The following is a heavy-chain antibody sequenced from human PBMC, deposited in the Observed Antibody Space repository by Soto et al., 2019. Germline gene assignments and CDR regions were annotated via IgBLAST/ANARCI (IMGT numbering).Heavy chain of an antibody. D-gene: IGHD3-22*01. CDR1: GFSVSTSGAA. J-gene: IGHJ5*02. V-gene: IGHV2-5*02. CDR2: IYWDGDK. CDR3: ADRATMTICGLIIENSILFDP. Sequence: HIDIIESGPTLVKPTQTITLTCTYSGFSVSTSGAAVGWVRQPPRRALEWPALIYWDGDKRNHRSLGNSLTITKDTSMNQAFLTLTNVAPAGTTTYYCADRATMTICGLIIENSILFDPWGQGTRVSISS.